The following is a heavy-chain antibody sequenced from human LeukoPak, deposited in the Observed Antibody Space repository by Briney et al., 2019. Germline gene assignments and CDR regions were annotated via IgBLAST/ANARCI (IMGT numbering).Heavy chain of an antibody. CDR3: ARSSDDILTGYYSYFDY. J-gene: IGHJ4*02. D-gene: IGHD3-9*01. V-gene: IGHV1-46*02. Sequence: ASVKVSCKASGYTFNSYYMHWVRQAPGQGLEWMGIINPSGGSTSYAQKFQGRVTMTRDTSASTVYMELSSLRSEDTAVYYCARSSDDILTGYYSYFDYWGQGTLVTVSS. CDR1: GYTFNSYY. CDR2: INPSGGST.